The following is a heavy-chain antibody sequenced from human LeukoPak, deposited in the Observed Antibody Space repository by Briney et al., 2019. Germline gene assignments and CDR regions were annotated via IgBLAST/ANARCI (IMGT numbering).Heavy chain of an antibody. V-gene: IGHV4-59*01. CDR2: IYHNGNS. CDR3: ARDGGLQSHFDY. D-gene: IGHD5-24*01. J-gene: IGHJ4*02. Sequence: PSETLSLTCSVFGDSFNEYYWNWVRQPPGEGLQWLGYIYHNGNSNYNPSLKGRLTISVDTAKNQFSLKLTSVTAADTAVYYCARDGGLQSHFDYWGQGALVTVSS. CDR1: GDSFNEYY.